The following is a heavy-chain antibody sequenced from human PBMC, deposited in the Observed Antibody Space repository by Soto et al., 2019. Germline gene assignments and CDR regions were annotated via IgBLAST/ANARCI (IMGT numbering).Heavy chain of an antibody. V-gene: IGHV3-23*01. J-gene: IGHJ3*02. CDR1: GFMFNNSA. CDR3: ASAKAVVIAALGI. D-gene: IGHD2-21*01. CDR2: VSDNGGSRGGT. Sequence: RLSCTASGFMFNNSAMTWVRQAPGQGLQWVASVSDNGGSRGGTYYADSVKGRFTISRGNSKNTLYLQLDSLTGADTAVYYCASAKAVVIAALGIWGQGTMVT.